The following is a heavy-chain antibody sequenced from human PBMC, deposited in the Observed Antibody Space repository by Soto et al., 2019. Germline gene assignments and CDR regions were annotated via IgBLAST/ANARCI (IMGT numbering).Heavy chain of an antibody. V-gene: IGHV3-15*01. CDR3: TTDSADIVVVPATFGMDV. J-gene: IGHJ6*01. D-gene: IGHD2-2*01. CDR1: GITFINAF. CDR2: IKSITDGGTT. Sequence: GSVRLSCAASGITFINAFKTWVRQAPGKGLELVGRIKSITDGGTTDYAAPVKGRFTISRDDSKDTLYLQMNNLRTEDTAVYHCTTDSADIVVVPATFGMDVWGQGTTVTVLL.